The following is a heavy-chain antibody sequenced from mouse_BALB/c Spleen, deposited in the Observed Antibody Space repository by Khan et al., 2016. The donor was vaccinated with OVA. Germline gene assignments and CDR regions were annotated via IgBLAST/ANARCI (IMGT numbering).Heavy chain of an antibody. CDR1: GFSLTSYG. V-gene: IGHV2-3*01. CDR3: AKWGYVYAVDY. CDR2: IWGDGRT. J-gene: IGHJ4*01. D-gene: IGHD2-10*02. Sequence: VQLQESGPGLVAPSQSLSITCTVSGFSLTSYGVNWVRQPPGKGLEWLGVIWGDGRTNYHSALISRLSISKDNSKSQLFLKLNSLQTDDTATYYWAKWGYVYAVDYWGQGTSVTVSS.